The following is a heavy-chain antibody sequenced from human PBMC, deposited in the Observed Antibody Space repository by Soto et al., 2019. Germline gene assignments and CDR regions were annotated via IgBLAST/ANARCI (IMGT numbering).Heavy chain of an antibody. D-gene: IGHD3-10*01. CDR1: GFGFSTYG. V-gene: IGHV3-33*01. Sequence: QVQLVESGGGVVQPGRSLRLSCAASGFGFSTYGMHWVRQAPGKGLEWEALIWYDGSYKYYADSVKGRFTISREKSKSTLYLQMHSLRVEDTAKYYCARADTLIGVRDVDVWGQGSKVTVSS. CDR2: IWYDGSYK. J-gene: IGHJ6*02. CDR3: ARADTLIGVRDVDV.